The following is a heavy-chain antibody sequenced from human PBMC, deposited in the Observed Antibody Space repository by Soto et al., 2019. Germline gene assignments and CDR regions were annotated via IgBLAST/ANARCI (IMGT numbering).Heavy chain of an antibody. CDR3: AKSQEIGTHFFDS. V-gene: IGHV3-13*01. CDR2: IGTAGDT. CDR1: GFTFSGFD. D-gene: IGHD6-13*01. J-gene: IGHJ4*02. Sequence: HGGSLGLSCEASGFTFSGFDMHWVRQPTGKGLEWVSSIGTAGDTYYAVSVKGRFTISRDNAKNSLSLQMNSLRAGDMAVYFCAKSQEIGTHFFDSWGQGTQVTVSS.